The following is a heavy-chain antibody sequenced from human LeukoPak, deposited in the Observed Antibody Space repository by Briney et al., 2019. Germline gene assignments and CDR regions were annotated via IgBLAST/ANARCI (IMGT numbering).Heavy chain of an antibody. CDR1: GYTLTGYY. CDR2: INPNSGGT. CDR3: ARGYYYDGRGDY. Sequence: ASVKVSCKASGYTLTGYYMHWVRQAPGQGLEWMGWINPNSGGTNYAQKFQGRVTMTRDTSISTAYMELSRLRSDDTAVYYCARGYYYDGRGDYWGQGTLVTVSS. V-gene: IGHV1-2*02. J-gene: IGHJ4*02. D-gene: IGHD3-22*01.